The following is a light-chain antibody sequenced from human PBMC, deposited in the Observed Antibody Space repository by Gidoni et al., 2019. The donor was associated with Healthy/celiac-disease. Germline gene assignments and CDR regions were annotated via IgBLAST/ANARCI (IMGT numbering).Light chain of an antibody. CDR3: QQYNNWPPWT. CDR1: QSVSSN. J-gene: IGKJ1*01. CDR2: GAS. V-gene: IGKV3-15*01. Sequence: EIVMTQSPATLSVSPGERATLSCRASQSVSSNLAWYQQKPGQAPRLLNYGASTRATGIHARFSGSGSGTEFTLTISSLQSEDFAVYYCQQYNNWPPWTFGQGTKVEIK.